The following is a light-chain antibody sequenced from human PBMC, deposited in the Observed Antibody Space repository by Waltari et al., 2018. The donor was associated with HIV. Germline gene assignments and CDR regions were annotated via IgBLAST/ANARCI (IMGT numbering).Light chain of an antibody. CDR3: QQYKSYSPYS. J-gene: IGKJ2*03. V-gene: IGKV1-5*03. CDR1: QSISTW. CDR2: KAS. Sequence: DIQMTQSPSTLSASVGDTVTITCRASQSISTWLAWYQQKPGKAPKLLIYKASTLESGVPPSFSGSGSGTEFTLTISSLLPDDAATYYCQQYKSYSPYSFG.